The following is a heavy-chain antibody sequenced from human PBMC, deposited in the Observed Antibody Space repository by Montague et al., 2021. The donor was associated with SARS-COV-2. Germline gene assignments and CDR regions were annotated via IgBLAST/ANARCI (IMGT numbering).Heavy chain of an antibody. CDR3: ARLRDGVVPSPILGVGPFYSYYYRDV. Sequence: SETLSLTCAVHGSSFSGYYWNWIRQSPGKGLEWIGEISHGGSTKFSPSLKGRLTISTDTSKNQFSLKLTSVAAADTAVYYCARLRDGVVPSPILGVGPFYSYYYRDVWGRGTPVTVSS. V-gene: IGHV4-34*01. CDR2: ISHGGST. J-gene: IGHJ6*03. D-gene: IGHD3-10*01. CDR1: GSSFSGYY.